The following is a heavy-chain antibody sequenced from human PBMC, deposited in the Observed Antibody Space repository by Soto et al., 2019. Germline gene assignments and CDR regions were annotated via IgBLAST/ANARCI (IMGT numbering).Heavy chain of an antibody. Sequence: SETLSLTCAVYGGSFSGYYWSWIRQPPGKGLEWIGEINHSGSTNYNPSLKSRVTISVDTSKNQFSLKLSSVTAADTAVYYCARGKDYGMDVWGQGTTVTVSS. V-gene: IGHV4-34*01. CDR2: INHSGST. CDR3: ARGKDYGMDV. CDR1: GGSFSGYY. J-gene: IGHJ6*02.